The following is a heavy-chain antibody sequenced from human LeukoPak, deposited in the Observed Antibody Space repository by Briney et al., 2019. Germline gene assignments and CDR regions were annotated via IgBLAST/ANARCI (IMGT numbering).Heavy chain of an antibody. V-gene: IGHV1-2*02. CDR3: ARPLYSSSTGFDY. CDR2: INPNSGGT. D-gene: IGHD6-13*01. J-gene: IGHJ4*02. Sequence: GASVKVSCKASGYTFTGYYMHWVRQAPGQGLEWMGWINPNSGGTNYAQKFQGRVTMTRDTSISTAYMELSRLRSDDTAVYYCARPLYSSSTGFDYWGQGTLVTVSS. CDR1: GYTFTGYY.